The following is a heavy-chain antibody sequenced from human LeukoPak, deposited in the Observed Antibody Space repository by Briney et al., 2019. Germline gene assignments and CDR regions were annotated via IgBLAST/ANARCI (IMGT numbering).Heavy chain of an antibody. V-gene: IGHV3-7*03. CDR3: AKEGRSLQTC. CDR1: GFMFSSNW. J-gene: IGHJ4*02. D-gene: IGHD5-24*01. CDR2: IKEDGTET. Sequence: GGSLRLSCAASGFMFSSNWMSWVRLAPGKGLEWVANIKEDGTETYYVDSVKGRFTISRDNAKNSLYLQMNSLRVEDTAVYYCAKEGRSLQTCWGQGTLVTVSS.